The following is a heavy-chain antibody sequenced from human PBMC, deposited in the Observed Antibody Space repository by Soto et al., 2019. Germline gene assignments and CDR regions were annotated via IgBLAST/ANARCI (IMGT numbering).Heavy chain of an antibody. CDR3: ARAWYSGTYYSDY. Sequence: GGSLRLSCAASGFTFSDHYMDWVRQPPGKGLEWVGRSRSKANSYTTEYVASVKGRFTLSRDESENSVYLQMNSLKSEDTAVYYCARAWYSGTYYSDYWGQGTQVTVSS. CDR2: SRSKANSYTT. D-gene: IGHD1-26*01. CDR1: GFTFSDHY. V-gene: IGHV3-72*01. J-gene: IGHJ4*02.